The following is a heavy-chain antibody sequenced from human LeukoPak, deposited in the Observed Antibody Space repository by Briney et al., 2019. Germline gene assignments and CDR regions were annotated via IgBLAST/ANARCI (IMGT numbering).Heavy chain of an antibody. Sequence: GGSLRLSCAASGFTFSSYGMSWVRQAPGKGLEWVSGISGSGGTTYYADSAKGRFTISRDNSKNTLYLQMNSLRAEDTAVYYCAKGRVYPDYWGQGTLVTVSS. V-gene: IGHV3-23*01. J-gene: IGHJ4*02. CDR1: GFTFSSYG. D-gene: IGHD6-6*01. CDR2: ISGSGGTT. CDR3: AKGRVYPDY.